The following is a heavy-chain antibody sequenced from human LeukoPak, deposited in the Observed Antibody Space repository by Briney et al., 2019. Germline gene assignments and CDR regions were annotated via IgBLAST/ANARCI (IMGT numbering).Heavy chain of an antibody. J-gene: IGHJ4*02. CDR1: GFTFSSYG. CDR2: ISYDGSNK. CDR3: ARAVGAIGFDY. Sequence: GGSLRLSCAASGFTFSSYGMHWVRQAPGKGLEWVAVISYDGSNKYYADSVKGRFTISRDNSKNTLYLQMNSLRAEDTAVYYCARAVGAIGFDYWGQGTLVTVSS. V-gene: IGHV3-30*03. D-gene: IGHD1-26*01.